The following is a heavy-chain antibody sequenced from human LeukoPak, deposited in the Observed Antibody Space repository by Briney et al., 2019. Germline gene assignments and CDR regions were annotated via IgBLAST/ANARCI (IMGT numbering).Heavy chain of an antibody. CDR1: GFSFSSFG. CDR3: AKAGYSSGWRNFDS. CDR2: ISYDGSNK. V-gene: IGHV3-30*18. Sequence: PGGSLRLSCAASGFSFSSFGMHWVRQAPGKGLEWVAVISYDGSNKFYADSVKGRFTISRGNSKNTLYLQMNSLRAEDTAVYYCAKAGYSSGWRNFDSWGQGTLVTVSS. D-gene: IGHD6-19*01. J-gene: IGHJ4*02.